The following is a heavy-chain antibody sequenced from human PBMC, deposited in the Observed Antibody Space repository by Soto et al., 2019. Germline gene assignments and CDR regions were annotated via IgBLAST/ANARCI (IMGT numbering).Heavy chain of an antibody. Sequence: GRSLRLSCAASGFTFSSYAMSWVRQAPGKGLEWVSAISGSGGSTYYADSVKGRFTISRDNSKNTLYLQMNSLRAEDTAVYYCAKDSYYYGSGSYNFDYWGQGTLVTVSS. V-gene: IGHV3-23*01. J-gene: IGHJ4*02. CDR2: ISGSGGST. D-gene: IGHD3-10*01. CDR1: GFTFSSYA. CDR3: AKDSYYYGSGSYNFDY.